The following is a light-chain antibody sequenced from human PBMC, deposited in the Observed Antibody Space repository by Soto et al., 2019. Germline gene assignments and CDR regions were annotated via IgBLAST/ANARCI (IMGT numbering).Light chain of an antibody. CDR2: GVS. CDR1: QLFSSN. J-gene: IGKJ5*01. Sequence: EIVMMQSPATLSVSPGESVTLSCRASQLFSSNLAWYQHKPGQAPRLLIYGVSTRDTGVPDRFSGSASGTEFTLTISSLQSEEFAVYYCQQYNNWPRTFGQGTRLEIK. CDR3: QQYNNWPRT. V-gene: IGKV3-15*01.